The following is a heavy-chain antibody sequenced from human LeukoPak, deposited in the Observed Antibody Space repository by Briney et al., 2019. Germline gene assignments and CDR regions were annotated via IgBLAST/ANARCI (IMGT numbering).Heavy chain of an antibody. V-gene: IGHV4-39*07. J-gene: IGHJ6*03. D-gene: IGHD6-13*01. CDR3: ARSEEGINLLGYYYYMDV. CDR1: GGSISSSSYY. CDR2: IYYSGST. Sequence: PSETLSLTCTVSGGSISSSSYYWGWIRQPPGKGLEWIGSIYYSGSTYYNPSLKSRVTISVDTSKNQFSLKLSSVTAADTAVYYCARSEEGINLLGYYYYMDVWGKGTTVTVSS.